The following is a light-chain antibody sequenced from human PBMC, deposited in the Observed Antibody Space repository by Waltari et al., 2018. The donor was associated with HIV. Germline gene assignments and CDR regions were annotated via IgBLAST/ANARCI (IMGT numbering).Light chain of an antibody. CDR1: SSDVGGYNY. V-gene: IGLV2-14*01. CDR3: SSYTSSSTFYVV. CDR2: DVS. J-gene: IGLJ2*01. Sequence: QSALTQPASVSGSPGQSITISCTGTSSDVGGYNYVSWYQQHPGKAPKLMIYDVSNRPSGVSIRFSGSKAGNTASLTISGLQAEDEADYYCSSYTSSSTFYVVFGGGTKLTVL.